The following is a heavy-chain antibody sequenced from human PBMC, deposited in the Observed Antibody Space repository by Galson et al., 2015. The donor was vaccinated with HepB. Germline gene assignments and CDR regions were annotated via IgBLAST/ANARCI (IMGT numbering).Heavy chain of an antibody. D-gene: IGHD3-10*02. CDR1: GFTFSHYW. Sequence: RLSCATSGFTFSHYWMAWVRQAPGKGLEWVASLNQAGSEKYYVDSVKGRFTISRDNAKNSLSLQMNGLRVEDTAVYYCARSVPIDLWGQGTLVTVSS. J-gene: IGHJ5*02. V-gene: IGHV3-7*01. CDR2: LNQAGSEK. CDR3: ARSVPIDL.